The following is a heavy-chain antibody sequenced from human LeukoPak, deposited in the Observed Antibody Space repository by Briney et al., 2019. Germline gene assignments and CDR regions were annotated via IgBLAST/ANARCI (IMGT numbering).Heavy chain of an antibody. Sequence: GGSLRLSCTASGFTFSTYWMSWVRQAPGKGLEWVANIKQDGSEKYYVDSVKGRFTISRDNAKDSLYLQMNSLRAEDTAVYYCARDKIVGATYFDYWGQGTLVTVSS. J-gene: IGHJ4*02. CDR1: GFTFSTYW. V-gene: IGHV3-7*03. D-gene: IGHD1-26*01. CDR2: IKQDGSEK. CDR3: ARDKIVGATYFDY.